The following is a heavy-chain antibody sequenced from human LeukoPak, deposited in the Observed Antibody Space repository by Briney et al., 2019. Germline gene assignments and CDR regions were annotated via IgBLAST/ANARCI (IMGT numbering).Heavy chain of an antibody. V-gene: IGHV1-69*13. D-gene: IGHD2-2*01. CDR3: ARDARCSSTSCYGYYFDY. Sequence: SVKVSCKASGGTFSSYAISWVRQAPGQGLEWMGGIIPIFGTANYAQKFQGRVTITADESTSTAYMELSSLRSEDTAVYYCARDARCSSTSCYGYYFDYWGQGTLVTVSP. CDR2: IIPIFGTA. CDR1: GGTFSSYA. J-gene: IGHJ4*02.